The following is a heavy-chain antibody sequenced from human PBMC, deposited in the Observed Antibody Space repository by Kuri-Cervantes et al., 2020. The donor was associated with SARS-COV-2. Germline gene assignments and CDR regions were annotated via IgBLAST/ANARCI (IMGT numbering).Heavy chain of an antibody. J-gene: IGHJ5*02. V-gene: IGHV3-7*01. CDR1: GFTFSSYW. D-gene: IGHD5-12*01. CDR3: ARCVATIRGWFDP. CDR2: IKQDGSEK. Sequence: GGSLRLSCAASGFTFSSYWMGWVRQAPGKGLEWVANIKQDGSEKYYVDSVKGRFTISRDNAKNSLYLQMNSLRAEDTAVYYCARCVATIRGWFDPWGQGTLVTVSS.